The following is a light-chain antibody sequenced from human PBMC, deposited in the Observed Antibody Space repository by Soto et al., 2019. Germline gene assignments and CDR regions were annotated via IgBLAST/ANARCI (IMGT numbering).Light chain of an antibody. CDR1: QSIGVW. V-gene: IGKV1-5*01. Sequence: DIQRTQSPSTLSSSVGDRVTITCRASQSIGVWLAWYQQKPGRAPKLLIYDASTLQRGVPSRFSGSGSGTEFTLNISSLQPEHFETYYCQQYDISSGTFGQGTKVDIK. CDR2: DAS. CDR3: QQYDISSGT. J-gene: IGKJ1*01.